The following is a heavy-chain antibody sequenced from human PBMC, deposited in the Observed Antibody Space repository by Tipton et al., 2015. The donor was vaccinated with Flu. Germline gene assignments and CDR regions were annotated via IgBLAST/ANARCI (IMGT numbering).Heavy chain of an antibody. CDR3: ARLAYYDTLTAYYPYAMDV. CDR1: GGSLTNVSYY. CDR2: IHTSGST. Sequence: TLSLTCTVSGGSLTNVSYYWSWIRQPAGKGLEWIGRIHTSGSTNYNPSLKSRVTMSVDTSKNQFSLKLSSVIAADTAVYYCARLAYYDTLTAYYPYAMDVWGQGTTVTVSS. V-gene: IGHV4-61*02. J-gene: IGHJ6*02. D-gene: IGHD3-9*01.